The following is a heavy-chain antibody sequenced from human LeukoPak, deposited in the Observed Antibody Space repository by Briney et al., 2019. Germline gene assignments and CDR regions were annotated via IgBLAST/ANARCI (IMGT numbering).Heavy chain of an antibody. CDR3: AKDRSSSWPTGRYYYGMDV. Sequence: GGSLRLSCAASGFTFSSYAMSWVRQAPGKGLEWVSAISGSGGSTYYADSVKGWFTISRDNSKNTLYLQMNSLRAEDTAVYYCAKDRSSSWPTGRYYYGMDVWGQGTTVTVSS. CDR1: GFTFSSYA. J-gene: IGHJ6*02. D-gene: IGHD6-13*01. CDR2: ISGSGGST. V-gene: IGHV3-23*01.